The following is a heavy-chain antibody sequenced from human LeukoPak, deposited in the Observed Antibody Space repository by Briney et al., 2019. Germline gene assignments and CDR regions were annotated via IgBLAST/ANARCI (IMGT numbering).Heavy chain of an antibody. CDR2: ISSSGSTI. Sequence: GGSLRLSCAASGFTFSSYEMNWVRQAPGKGLEWVSYISSSGSTIYYADPVKGRFTISRDNAKNSLYLQMNSLRAEDTAVYYCARRGLYDILTIDYWGQGTLVTVSS. J-gene: IGHJ4*02. CDR3: ARRGLYDILTIDY. D-gene: IGHD3-9*01. CDR1: GFTFSSYE. V-gene: IGHV3-48*03.